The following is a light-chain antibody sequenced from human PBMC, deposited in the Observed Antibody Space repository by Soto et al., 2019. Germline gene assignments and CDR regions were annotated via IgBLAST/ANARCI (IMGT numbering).Light chain of an antibody. V-gene: IGKV3-20*01. CDR3: QQYGSSPYT. J-gene: IGKJ2*01. CDR2: DAS. Sequence: EIVLTQSPGTLSLSPGERATLSCRASQSVSSSYLAWYQQKPGQAPRLLIYDASSRATGIPDWFSGSGSGTDFTLTISRLEPEDFAGYFCQQYGSSPYTFGQGTKLEIK. CDR1: QSVSSSY.